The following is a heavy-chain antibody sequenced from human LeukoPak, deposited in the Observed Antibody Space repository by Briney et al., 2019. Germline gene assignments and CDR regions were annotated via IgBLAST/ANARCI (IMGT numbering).Heavy chain of an antibody. CDR3: ARGLFLSGYLDAFDI. D-gene: IGHD3-22*01. Sequence: GGSLRLSCAASGFTFSTYAMTWVRQAPGKGLEWVSLIYSDGRTYYADSVKGRCTISRDNSKNTLYLQMNSLRVEDTAVYYCARGLFLSGYLDAFDIWGQGTVVTVSS. J-gene: IGHJ3*02. CDR2: IYSDGRT. CDR1: GFTFSTYA. V-gene: IGHV3-53*01.